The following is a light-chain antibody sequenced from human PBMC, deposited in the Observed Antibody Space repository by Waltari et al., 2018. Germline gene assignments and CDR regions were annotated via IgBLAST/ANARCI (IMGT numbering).Light chain of an antibody. CDR2: AAS. CDR1: QNINSW. Sequence: DIQMTQSPSTLSASAGDRVTITCRASQNINSWLAWYQQKPGKAPQLLIHAASSLQSGVPSRFSGGGSGTEFTLTISNLQPDDFATYYCQQYETYSGTFGQGTKVEIK. CDR3: QQYETYSGT. J-gene: IGKJ1*01. V-gene: IGKV1-5*01.